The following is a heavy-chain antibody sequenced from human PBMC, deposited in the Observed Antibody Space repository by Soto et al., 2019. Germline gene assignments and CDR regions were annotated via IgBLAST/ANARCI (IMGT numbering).Heavy chain of an antibody. J-gene: IGHJ4*02. CDR3: VGARSGQIVVFY. CDR2: IGPESGAT. D-gene: IGHD1-26*01. CDR1: GYTFTGHY. Sequence: ASVKVSCKTSGYTFTGHYIHWVRPAPQQGPERMGEIGPESGATRYAQKFRGRVTMTMDTSITTVYMELKNLSSDYTAVYYCVGARSGQIVVFYWGQGTPVTVSS. V-gene: IGHV1-2*02.